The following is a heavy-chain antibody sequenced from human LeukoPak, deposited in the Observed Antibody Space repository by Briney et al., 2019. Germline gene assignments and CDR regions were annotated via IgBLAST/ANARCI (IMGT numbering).Heavy chain of an antibody. V-gene: IGHV3-33*01. Sequence: GGSLRLSCAASGFTFSSYDMHWVRQAPGKGLEWVTVIWYDGSNKYYADSVKGRFTISRDNSKNTLYLQMNSLRVEDSAVYYCARDSSSSSYYFDYWGQGSLVTVSS. CDR3: ARDSSSSSYYFDY. D-gene: IGHD6-6*01. J-gene: IGHJ4*02. CDR1: GFTFSSYD. CDR2: IWYDGSNK.